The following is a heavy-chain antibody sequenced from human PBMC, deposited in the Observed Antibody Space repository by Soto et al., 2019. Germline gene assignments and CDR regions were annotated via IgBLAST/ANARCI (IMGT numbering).Heavy chain of an antibody. CDR2: ISHSGTT. CDR1: GYSISSGHY. Sequence: PSETLSLTCAVSGYSISSGHYWGWIQQPPGKGLEWIGSISHSGTTYYNPSLKSQVTISLDTSKNQFSLKLRSVTAADTAVYYCARDLNWGFSDYWGQGTLVTVSS. J-gene: IGHJ4*02. V-gene: IGHV4-38-2*02. CDR3: ARDLNWGFSDY. D-gene: IGHD7-27*01.